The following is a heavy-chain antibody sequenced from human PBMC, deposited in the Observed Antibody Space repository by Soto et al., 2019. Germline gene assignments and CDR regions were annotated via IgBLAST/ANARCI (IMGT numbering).Heavy chain of an antibody. CDR2: ISGSGGST. V-gene: IGHV3-23*01. D-gene: IGHD5-12*01. Sequence: GGSLRLSCAASGFTFSSYAMSWVRQAPGKGLEWVSAISGSGGSTYYADSVKGRFTISRDNAKNSLYLQMNSLRAEDTAVYYCARDISGYDNFDYWGQGTLVTVSS. CDR3: ARDISGYDNFDY. J-gene: IGHJ4*02. CDR1: GFTFSSYA.